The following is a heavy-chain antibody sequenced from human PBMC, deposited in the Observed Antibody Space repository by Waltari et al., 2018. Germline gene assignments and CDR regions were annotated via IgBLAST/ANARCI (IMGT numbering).Heavy chain of an antibody. Sequence: QVQLVESGGGVVQPGRSLRLSCAASGFTFSSYAFHWVRQTPGKGLEWVAVISYIGSNKYYVDSVEGRFTISRDNSKNTTYLQMNSLRAEDTAIYYCARDKLEIGAGGIFYHFNMDVWGPGTTVTVSS. J-gene: IGHJ6*02. CDR1: GFTFSSYA. CDR2: ISYIGSNK. CDR3: ARDKLEIGAGGIFYHFNMDV. D-gene: IGHD6-13*01. V-gene: IGHV3-30*04.